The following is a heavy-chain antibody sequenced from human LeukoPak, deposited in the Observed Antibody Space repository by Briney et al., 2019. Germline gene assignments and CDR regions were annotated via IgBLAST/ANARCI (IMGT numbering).Heavy chain of an antibody. J-gene: IGHJ4*02. D-gene: IGHD3-3*01. Sequence: GGSLRLSCAASGFTFSSYAMSWVRQAPGKGLEWVSGISGSGGSTHYADSVKDRFTISRDNSKNTVYLQMNSLTAEDTAVYYCARESSGGFDNWAQGTLVTVSS. CDR1: GFTFSSYA. CDR3: ARESSGGFDN. CDR2: ISGSGGST. V-gene: IGHV3-23*01.